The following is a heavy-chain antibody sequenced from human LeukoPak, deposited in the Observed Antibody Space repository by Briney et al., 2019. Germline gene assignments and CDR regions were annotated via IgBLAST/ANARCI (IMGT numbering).Heavy chain of an antibody. D-gene: IGHD3-10*02. Sequence: GGSLRLSCAASGFIFSSYTMHWVRQAPGKGLEWVAVISYDGSNKYYADSVKGRFTISRDNSKNTLYLQMNSLRAEDTAVYYCAELGITMIGGVWGKGTTVTISS. V-gene: IGHV3-30*04. CDR1: GFIFSSYT. J-gene: IGHJ6*04. CDR3: AELGITMIGGV. CDR2: ISYDGSNK.